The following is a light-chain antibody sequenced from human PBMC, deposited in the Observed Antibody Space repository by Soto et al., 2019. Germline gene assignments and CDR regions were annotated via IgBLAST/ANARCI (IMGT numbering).Light chain of an antibody. J-gene: IGKJ5*01. CDR1: QSTSDT. CDR2: GAS. CDR3: QQYAEGTPIT. Sequence: EIVMTQSPATLSVSPGGRATLSCRASQSTSDTLAWYQQKPGQAPRLLIHGASTRATGTPARFSGSGSGTDFTLTISRLESDDFALYYCQQYAEGTPITFGQGTRLEIK. V-gene: IGKV3-15*01.